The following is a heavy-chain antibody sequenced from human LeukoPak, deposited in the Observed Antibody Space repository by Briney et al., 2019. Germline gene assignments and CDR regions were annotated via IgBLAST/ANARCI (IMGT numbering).Heavy chain of an antibody. D-gene: IGHD3-22*01. CDR3: ARGIDSRNYQYKGFAP. CDR2: IYASGRT. Sequence: NPSQTLSLTCTVSGDSISTGNYYWSWIRQPAGKGLEWLGRIYASGRTNYNPSFESRISVSIDTSRNQFSLKLTSVTAADTALYYCARGIDSRNYQYKGFAPWGQGVMVTVSS. V-gene: IGHV4-61*02. CDR1: GDSISTGNYY. J-gene: IGHJ5*02.